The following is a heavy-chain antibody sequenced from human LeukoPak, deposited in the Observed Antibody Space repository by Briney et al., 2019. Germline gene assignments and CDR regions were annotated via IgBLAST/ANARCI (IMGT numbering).Heavy chain of an antibody. D-gene: IGHD1-26*01. CDR2: INSDGRSI. J-gene: IGHJ3*02. Sequence: PGGSLRLSCAASGFTFSNYWMHWVRQAPGKGLVRDSRINSDGRSIIYADSVKGRFTISRDNAKNTLYLQVNSLRVEDTAVYYCARGGSPPEALGDALNIWGQGTMVTVSS. CDR3: ARGGSPPEALGDALNI. CDR1: GFTFSNYW. V-gene: IGHV3-74*01.